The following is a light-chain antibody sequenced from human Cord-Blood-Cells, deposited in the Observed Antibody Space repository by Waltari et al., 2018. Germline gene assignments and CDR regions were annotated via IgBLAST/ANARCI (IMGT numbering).Light chain of an antibody. Sequence: QSALTPPASVSGSPGQSLTIPCTGTSSDVGGYNHFSWYQQHPGKAPKLMIYDVSNRPSGVSNRFSGSKSGNTASLTISGLQAEDEADYYCSSYTSSSTNYVFGTGTKVTVL. CDR2: DVS. CDR1: SSDVGGYNH. CDR3: SSYTSSSTNYV. J-gene: IGLJ1*01. V-gene: IGLV2-14*01.